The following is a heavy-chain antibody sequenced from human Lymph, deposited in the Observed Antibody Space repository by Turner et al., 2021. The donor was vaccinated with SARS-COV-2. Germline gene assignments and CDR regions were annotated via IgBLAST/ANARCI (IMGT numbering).Heavy chain of an antibody. CDR2: IKQDGSEK. V-gene: IGHV3-7*01. Sequence: EVQLVESWGGLVQPGGSLRLSVAASGFTFSYYWMCWVRQAPGKGLEWVANIKQDGSEKYYVDSVKGRFTISRDNDKNSLFLQMNSLRAEDTAVYYCARMGSSSWYFDYWGQGTLVTVSS. CDR1: GFTFSYYW. D-gene: IGHD2-15*01. J-gene: IGHJ4*02. CDR3: ARMGSSSWYFDY.